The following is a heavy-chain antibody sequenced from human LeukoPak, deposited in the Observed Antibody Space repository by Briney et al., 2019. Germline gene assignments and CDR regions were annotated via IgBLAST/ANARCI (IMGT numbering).Heavy chain of an antibody. CDR1: GNYW. V-gene: IGHV3-74*01. CDR2: INGDGSWT. J-gene: IGHJ4*02. D-gene: IGHD2-2*01. Sequence: GGSLRLSCAASGNYWMHWVRQAPGKGLVWVSHINGDGSWTTYADSVKGRFTISKNNAKNTVYLQMNNLRAEDTAVYYCVSFYETYWGRGTLVTVSS. CDR3: VSFYETY.